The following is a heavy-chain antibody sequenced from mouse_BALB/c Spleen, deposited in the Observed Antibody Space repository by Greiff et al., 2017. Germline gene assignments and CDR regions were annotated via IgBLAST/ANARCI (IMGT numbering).Heavy chain of an antibody. V-gene: IGHV1-5*01. J-gene: IGHJ2*01. CDR2: IYPGNSDT. D-gene: IGHD1-1*01. CDR1: GYSFTSYW. Sequence: VQLKQSGTVLARPGASVKMSCKASGYSFTSYWMHWVKQRPGQGLEWIGAIYPGNSDTSYNQKFKGKAKLTAVTSASTAYMELSSLTNEDSAVYYCTRGGITTVVEGYWGQGTTLTVSS. CDR3: TRGGITTVVEGY.